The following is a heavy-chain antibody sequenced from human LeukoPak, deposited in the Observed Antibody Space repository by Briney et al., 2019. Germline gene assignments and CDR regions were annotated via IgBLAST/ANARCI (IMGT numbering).Heavy chain of an antibody. CDR3: ARVYGRIVGAKGRPAELDY. J-gene: IGHJ4*02. D-gene: IGHD1-26*01. CDR1: GYTFTNYA. V-gene: IGHV1-3*01. CDR2: INAANGDT. Sequence: ASVKVSCKASGYTFTNYAMYWVRQAPGQRLEWMGWINAANGDTKYSQKFQGRVTITRDTFATTAYMDLSNLGSEDTAVYYCARVYGRIVGAKGRPAELDYWGQGTLVTVSS.